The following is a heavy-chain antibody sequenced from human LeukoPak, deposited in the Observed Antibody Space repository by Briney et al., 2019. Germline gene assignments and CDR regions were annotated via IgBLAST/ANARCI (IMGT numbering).Heavy chain of an antibody. V-gene: IGHV4-59*08. J-gene: IGHJ3*02. CDR1: GGSITSYY. Sequence: SETLSLTCTVSGGSITSYYWNWIRQPPGRGLEWIGYIYYSGSTYYNPSLKSRVTISVDTSKNQFSLKLSSVTAADTAVYYCARSNTVVGAFDIWGQGTMVTVSS. CDR3: ARSNTVVGAFDI. CDR2: IYYSGST. D-gene: IGHD4-23*01.